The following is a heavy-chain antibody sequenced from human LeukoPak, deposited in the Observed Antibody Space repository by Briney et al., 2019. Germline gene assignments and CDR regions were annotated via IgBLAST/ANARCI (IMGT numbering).Heavy chain of an antibody. Sequence: SETLSLTCTVSGGSVSSGSYYWSWIRQPPGKGLEWIGYIYYSGSTNYNPSLKSRVTISVDTSKDQFSLKLSSVTAADTAVYYCARGDGGYPHWGQGTLVTVSS. J-gene: IGHJ4*02. V-gene: IGHV4-61*01. CDR2: IYYSGST. CDR3: ARGDGGYPH. CDR1: GGSVSSGSYY. D-gene: IGHD5-12*01.